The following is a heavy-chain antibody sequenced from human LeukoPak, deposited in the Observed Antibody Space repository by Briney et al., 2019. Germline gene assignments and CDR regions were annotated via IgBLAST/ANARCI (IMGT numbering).Heavy chain of an antibody. D-gene: IGHD5-18*01. CDR2: IYDSGST. J-gene: IGHJ4*02. V-gene: IGHV4-59*01. CDR3: ARIGGYSYGSHY. CDR1: GGSMTNLY. Sequence: SETLSLTCSVSGGSMTNLYWTWIRQPPGKGLEWIGDIYDSGSTRYNTSLESRVTISVDTSNNQFSLKLSSVTAADTAFYYCARIGGYSYGSHYWGQGTLVTVSS.